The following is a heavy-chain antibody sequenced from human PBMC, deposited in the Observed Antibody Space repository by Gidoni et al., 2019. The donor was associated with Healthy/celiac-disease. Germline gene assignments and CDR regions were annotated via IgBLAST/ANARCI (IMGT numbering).Heavy chain of an antibody. D-gene: IGHD4-17*01. CDR2: IYSGGST. CDR1: GFTVSSNY. V-gene: IGHV3-66*01. Sequence: EVQLVESGGGLVQPGGSLRLSCAASGFTVSSNYMSWVRQAPGKGLEWVSVIYSGGSTYYADSVKGRFTISRDNSKNTLYLQMNSLRAEDTAVYYCARSEDYGDYVLLNWGQGTLVTVSS. J-gene: IGHJ4*02. CDR3: ARSEDYGDYVLLN.